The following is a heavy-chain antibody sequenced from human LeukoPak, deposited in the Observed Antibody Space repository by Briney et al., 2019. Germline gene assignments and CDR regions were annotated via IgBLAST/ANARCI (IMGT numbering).Heavy chain of an antibody. Sequence: SETLSLTCTVSGGSISSGDYYWSWIRQPPGKGLEWIGYIFYSGSTYYNPSLKSRVTISVDTSNNQFSLKLSSVTAADTAVYYCARDLLNEGNHLDYWGQGTLVTVSS. CDR2: IFYSGST. CDR3: ARDLLNEGNHLDY. V-gene: IGHV4-30-4*01. J-gene: IGHJ4*02. CDR1: GGSISSGDYY. D-gene: IGHD4-23*01.